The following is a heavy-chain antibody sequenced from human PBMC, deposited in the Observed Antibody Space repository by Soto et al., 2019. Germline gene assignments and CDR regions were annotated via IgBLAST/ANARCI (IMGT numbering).Heavy chain of an antibody. CDR3: ARLDDILTGYYKGGMDV. CDR1: GGSISSSSYY. CDR2: IYYSGST. Sequence: SETLSLTCTVSGGSISSSSYYWGWIRQPPGKGLEWIGSIYYSGSTYYNPSLKSRVTISVDTSKNQFSLKLSSVTAADTAVYYRARLDDILTGYYKGGMDVWGQGTTVTVSS. J-gene: IGHJ6*02. V-gene: IGHV4-39*01. D-gene: IGHD3-9*01.